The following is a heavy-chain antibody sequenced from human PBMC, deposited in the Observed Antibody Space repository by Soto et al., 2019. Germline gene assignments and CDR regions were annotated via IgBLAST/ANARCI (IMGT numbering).Heavy chain of an antibody. CDR3: ARSPLGYDYVRQTWREVGDSFDI. V-gene: IGHV4-34*12. D-gene: IGHD3-16*01. Sequence: SETLSLTCAIYGASLGGFHWTWLRQAPGKGLEWIGELIHGGSTNYNPSLKSRVSFSLDTSKNQFSLHLMSVTAADTAVYYCARSPLGYDYVRQTWREVGDSFDIWGRGTMVTVSS. CDR1: GASLGGFH. J-gene: IGHJ3*02. CDR2: LIHGGST.